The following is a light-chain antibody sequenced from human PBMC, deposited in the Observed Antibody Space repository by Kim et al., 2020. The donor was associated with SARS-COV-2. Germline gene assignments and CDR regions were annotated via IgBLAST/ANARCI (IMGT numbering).Light chain of an antibody. J-gene: IGKJ2*01. CDR2: DTS. CDR3: QVGNT. Sequence: DIQMTQSPSSLSASVGDRVTITCQASQDISNYLNWYQQKPGKAPKLLIYDTSNLETGVPSRFSGSGSGTDFTFTISSLQPEDIATYFCQVGNTFGQGTKLEI. CDR1: QDISNY. V-gene: IGKV1-33*01.